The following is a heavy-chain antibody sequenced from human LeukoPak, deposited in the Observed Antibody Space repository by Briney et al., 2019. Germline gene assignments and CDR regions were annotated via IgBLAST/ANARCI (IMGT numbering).Heavy chain of an antibody. CDR1: GFTFSSYS. J-gene: IGHJ4*02. D-gene: IGHD3/OR15-3a*01. CDR3: ARDGLVIAAADY. Sequence: GGSLTLSCAASGFTFSSYSMNWVRQAAGKGLEWVSSISSSSSYIYYADSVKGRFTISRDNAKNSLYLQMNSLIAEDTAVYYCARDGLVIAAADYWGQGTLVTVSS. V-gene: IGHV3-21*01. CDR2: ISSSSSYI.